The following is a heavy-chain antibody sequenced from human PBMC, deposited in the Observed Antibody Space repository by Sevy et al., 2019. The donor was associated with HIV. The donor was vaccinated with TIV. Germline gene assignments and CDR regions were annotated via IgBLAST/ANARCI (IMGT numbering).Heavy chain of an antibody. D-gene: IGHD3-3*01. CDR3: ARDGSSEGLFVKDYYYFGMDV. J-gene: IGHJ6*02. V-gene: IGHV3-30*03. CDR1: GFTFSSYA. Sequence: GGSLRLSCAASGFTFSSYAMHWVRQAPGKGLEWVAVISYDGNNKYADSVKGRFTISSDNSKNTLYLQMNSLRDEDTAVYYCARDGSSEGLFVKDYYYFGMDVWGQGTTVTVSS. CDR2: ISYDGNNK.